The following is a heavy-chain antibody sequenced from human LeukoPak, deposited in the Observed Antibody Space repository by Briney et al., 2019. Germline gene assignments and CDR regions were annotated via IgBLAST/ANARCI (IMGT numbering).Heavy chain of an antibody. CDR1: GFTFSSYW. Sequence: GGSLRLSCAASGFTFSSYWKSWVRQAPGKGLEWVANIKQDGSEKYYVDSVKGRFTISRDNAKNSLYLQMNSLRAEDTAVYYCARSFGGTHWGQGTLVTVSS. V-gene: IGHV3-7*01. J-gene: IGHJ4*02. CDR2: IKQDGSEK. D-gene: IGHD3-16*01. CDR3: ARSFGGTH.